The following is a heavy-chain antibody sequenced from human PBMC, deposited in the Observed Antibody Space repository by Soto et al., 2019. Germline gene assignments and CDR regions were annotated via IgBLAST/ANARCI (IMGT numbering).Heavy chain of an antibody. CDR2: IYHTVNT. D-gene: IGHD2-15*01. CDR1: GFSIGSHF. Sequence: SETLSIACRVSGFSIGSHFWSWIRQAPGKGPELVGYIYHTVNTNYNPALKSRVTISMDTSENQLSLQLSSVTAADTAVYYCARLQYTVVTALDIWGQGTMVTVSS. J-gene: IGHJ3*02. CDR3: ARLQYTVVTALDI. V-gene: IGHV4-59*11.